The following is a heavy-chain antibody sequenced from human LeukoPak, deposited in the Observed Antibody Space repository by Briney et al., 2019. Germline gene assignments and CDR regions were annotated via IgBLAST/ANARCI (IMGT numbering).Heavy chain of an antibody. D-gene: IGHD6-19*01. Sequence: GGSLRHSCAASGFTFSNAWVSWVRQALGEGLGWVCRILSKTVGGKTDYAAPVKGRFTISRDDSKNTLYLRMNSLKTEDTAVYYCTTEDTSIAVAGLDYWGQGTLVTVSS. CDR2: ILSKTVGGKT. J-gene: IGHJ4*02. CDR3: TTEDTSIAVAGLDY. CDR1: GFTFSNAW. V-gene: IGHV3-15*01.